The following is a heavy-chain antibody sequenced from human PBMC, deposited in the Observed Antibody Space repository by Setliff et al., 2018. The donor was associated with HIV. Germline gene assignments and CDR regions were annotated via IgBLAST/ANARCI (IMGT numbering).Heavy chain of an antibody. V-gene: IGHV3-74*01. D-gene: IGHD3-22*01. CDR2: INTDGSSI. CDR3: ARTDSSGYYYGGVY. Sequence: GGSLRLSCVASGFTFSNYWMHWVRQAPGKGLVWVSRINTDGSSISHADSVKGRFTISRDNAKNSLYLQMNSLRAEDTALYYCARTDSSGYYYGGVYWGQGTLVTVSS. J-gene: IGHJ4*02. CDR1: GFTFSNYW.